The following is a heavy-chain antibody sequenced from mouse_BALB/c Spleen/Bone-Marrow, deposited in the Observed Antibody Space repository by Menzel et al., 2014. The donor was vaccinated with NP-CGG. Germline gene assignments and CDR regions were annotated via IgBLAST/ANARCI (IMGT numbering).Heavy chain of an antibody. D-gene: IGHD2-14*01. Sequence: EVKVVESGGGLVKPGGSLKLSCAASGFTFSDYYMYWVRQTPEKRLEWVATISDGGTYTYYSDSVKGRFTISRDKAKNNLYLQMTNLMSEDTAMYRCVRDGDYRYAWFSYWGQGTLVTVSA. J-gene: IGHJ3*01. CDR1: GFTFSDYY. CDR2: ISDGGTYT. V-gene: IGHV5-4*02. CDR3: VRDGDYRYAWFSY.